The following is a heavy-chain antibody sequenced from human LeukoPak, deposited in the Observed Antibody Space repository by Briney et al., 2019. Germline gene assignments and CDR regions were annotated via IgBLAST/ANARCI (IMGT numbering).Heavy chain of an antibody. Sequence: GGSLRLSCAASGFTFSSNAMSWVRQAPGKGLEWVSAISGSGGSTYYADSVKGRFTISRDNSESTLNLQMNSLRVEDTAVYYCAKDPRASSAYYYDRLGYWGQGTLVTVSS. CDR2: ISGSGGST. CDR3: AKDPRASSAYYYDRLGY. V-gene: IGHV3-23*01. D-gene: IGHD3-22*01. J-gene: IGHJ4*02. CDR1: GFTFSSNA.